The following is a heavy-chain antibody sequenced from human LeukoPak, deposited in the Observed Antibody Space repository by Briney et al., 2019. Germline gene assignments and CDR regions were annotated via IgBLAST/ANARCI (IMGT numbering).Heavy chain of an antibody. V-gene: IGHV3-23*01. CDR2: ISESGYST. Sequence: GGSLRLSCAASGLIFSNFGMSWVRQAPGKGLEWVSGISESGYSTYYADSVKGRFSISRDNSKNTLYVQMNSLTAEDTAVYYCVKDIRTIDAFEIWGQGTMVTVSS. CDR1: GLIFSNFG. D-gene: IGHD1-14*01. CDR3: VKDIRTIDAFEI. J-gene: IGHJ3*02.